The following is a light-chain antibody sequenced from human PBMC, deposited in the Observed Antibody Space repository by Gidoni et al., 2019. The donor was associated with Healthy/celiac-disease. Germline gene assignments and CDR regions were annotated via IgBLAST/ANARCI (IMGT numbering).Light chain of an antibody. CDR2: KAS. Sequence: DIQMTQSPSTLSASLGDRVTLTCRASPSISSWLAWYQQKPGKAPKLLIYKASSLESGVPSRCSGSGSGTEFTLTISSLQPDDFATYYCQQYNSYPYTFGQGTKLEIK. J-gene: IGKJ2*01. CDR3: QQYNSYPYT. CDR1: PSISSW. V-gene: IGKV1-5*03.